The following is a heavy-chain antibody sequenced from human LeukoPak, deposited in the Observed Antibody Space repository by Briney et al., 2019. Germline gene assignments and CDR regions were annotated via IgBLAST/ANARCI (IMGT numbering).Heavy chain of an antibody. CDR3: ARDTVVVAATFDY. J-gene: IGHJ4*02. D-gene: IGHD2-15*01. CDR1: GFTFSSYS. Sequence: GGSLRLSCAASGFTFSSYSMNWVRQAPGKGLEWVSSISSSSSYIYYAASVKGRFTISRDNAKNSLYLQMNSLRAEDTAVYYCARDTVVVAATFDYWGQGTLVTVSS. V-gene: IGHV3-21*01. CDR2: ISSSSSYI.